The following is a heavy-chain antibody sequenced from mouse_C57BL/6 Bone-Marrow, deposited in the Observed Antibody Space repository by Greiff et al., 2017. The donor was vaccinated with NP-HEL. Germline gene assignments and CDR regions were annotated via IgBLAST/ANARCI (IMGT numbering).Heavy chain of an antibody. CDR1: GFNIKDDY. CDR2: IDPENGDT. V-gene: IGHV14-4*01. CDR3: TTVITLRGGFAY. J-gene: IGHJ3*01. Sequence: VQLQQSGAELVRPGASVKLSCTASGFNIKDDYMHWVKQRPEQGLEWIGWIDPENGDTEYASKFQGKATITADTSSNTAYLQLSSLTSEDTAVYYCTTVITLRGGFAYWGQGTLVTVSA. D-gene: IGHD1-1*01.